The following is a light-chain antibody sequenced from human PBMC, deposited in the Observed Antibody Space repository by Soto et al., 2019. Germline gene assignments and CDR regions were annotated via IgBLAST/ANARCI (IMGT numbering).Light chain of an antibody. Sequence: QSVLTQPPSASGTPGQRVTISCSGSSSNIGSNTVNWYQQLPGTAPKLLIYNNNQRPSGVPDRFSGSKSGTSASLAISGLQSDDEADYYCAAWDDSLNVVFGGGTKLTVL. CDR1: SSNIGSNT. CDR3: AAWDDSLNVV. CDR2: NNN. V-gene: IGLV1-44*01. J-gene: IGLJ2*01.